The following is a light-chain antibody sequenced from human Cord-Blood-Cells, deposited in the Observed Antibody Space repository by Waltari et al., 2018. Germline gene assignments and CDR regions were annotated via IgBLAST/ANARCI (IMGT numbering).Light chain of an antibody. CDR2: GAS. CDR3: QQYNNWPPCT. Sequence: EIVMPQPPATLSVSPGERATLSCRASQSVSSNLAWYQQKPGQAPRLLIYGASTRATGIPARFSGSGSGTEFTLTISSLQSEDFAVYYCQQYNNWPPCTFGQGTRLEIK. J-gene: IGKJ5*01. CDR1: QSVSSN. V-gene: IGKV3-15*01.